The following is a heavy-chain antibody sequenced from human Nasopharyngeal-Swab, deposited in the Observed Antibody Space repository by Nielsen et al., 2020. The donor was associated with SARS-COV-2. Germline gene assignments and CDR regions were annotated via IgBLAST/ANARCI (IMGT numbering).Heavy chain of an antibody. CDR1: GYTLTSYA. J-gene: IGHJ4*02. CDR2: INTNTGNP. CDR3: ARQALFANFDN. D-gene: IGHD2-8*01. V-gene: IGHV7-4-1*02. Sequence: SVKVSCQASGYTLTSYAINWVRQAPGQALEGMGWINTNTGNPKYVQGFTGRFVLSLDTSVSTPYLQISRLHAKDTAMYYCARQALFANFDNWGQGTLVTVSS.